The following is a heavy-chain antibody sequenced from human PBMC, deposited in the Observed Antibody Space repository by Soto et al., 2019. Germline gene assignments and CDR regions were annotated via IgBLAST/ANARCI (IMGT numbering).Heavy chain of an antibody. V-gene: IGHV4-59*01. D-gene: IGHD5-12*01. CDR3: ARVQMATLYFDH. J-gene: IGHJ4*02. CDR1: GGSINNYY. Sequence: PSETLSLTCYVSGGSINNYYWSWVRQPPGKGLEWIGYIYYSGTHNYNPSLESRLTISVDTSKNQFSLRLSSVTAADTAVYYCARVQMATLYFDHWGQGTLVTVSS. CDR2: IYYSGTH.